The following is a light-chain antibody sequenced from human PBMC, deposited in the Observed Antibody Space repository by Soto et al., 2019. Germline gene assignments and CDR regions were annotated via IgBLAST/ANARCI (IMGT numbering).Light chain of an antibody. CDR2: EGS. CDR1: SSDVGSHNL. CDR3: CSYAGSSTYI. Sequence: QSALTQPASVSGSPGQSITISCTGTSSDVGSHNLVSWYQQHPDRAPKLMIYEGSKRPSGVSNRFSGSKSGNPASLTISGLQAEDEADYFCCSYAGSSTYIFGSGTKLTVL. V-gene: IGLV2-23*01. J-gene: IGLJ1*01.